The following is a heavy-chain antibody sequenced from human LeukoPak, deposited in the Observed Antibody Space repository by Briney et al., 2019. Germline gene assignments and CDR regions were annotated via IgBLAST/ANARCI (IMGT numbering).Heavy chain of an antibody. V-gene: IGHV3-7*01. Sequence: GGSLRLSCAASGFTLSSYWMSWVRQAPGKGLEWVANIKQDGSEKYYVDSVKGRFTISRDNAKNSLYLQMNSLRAEDTAVYYCARDLIDDYWGQGTLVTVSS. CDR1: GFTLSSYW. CDR2: IKQDGSEK. J-gene: IGHJ4*02. CDR3: ARDLIDDY.